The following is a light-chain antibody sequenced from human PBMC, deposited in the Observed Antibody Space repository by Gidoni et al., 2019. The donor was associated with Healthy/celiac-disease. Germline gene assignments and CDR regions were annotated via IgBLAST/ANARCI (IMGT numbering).Light chain of an antibody. V-gene: IGKV3-11*01. CDR2: DAS. Sequence: ELVLTHSPATLSFSPGERATLSCTASQSVNSYLAWYQQKPGQAPRLLIYDASNRATGIPARFSGSGSGTDFTLTISSLEPEDFAVYYCQQRSNWPPLTFGGGTKVEIK. CDR1: QSVNSY. CDR3: QQRSNWPPLT. J-gene: IGKJ4*01.